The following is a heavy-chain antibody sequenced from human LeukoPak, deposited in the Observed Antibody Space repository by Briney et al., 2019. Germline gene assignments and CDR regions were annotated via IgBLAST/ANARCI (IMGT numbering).Heavy chain of an antibody. Sequence: GGSLRLSCAASGFTFSSYGMHWVRQARGKGLEWVAVISYDGSNKYYADSVKGRFTISRDNSKNTLYLQMNSLRAEDTAVYYCAKVQWEQSYYYYMDVWGKGTTVTVSS. V-gene: IGHV3-30*18. CDR3: AKVQWEQSYYYYMDV. J-gene: IGHJ6*03. CDR2: ISYDGSNK. D-gene: IGHD1-26*01. CDR1: GFTFSSYG.